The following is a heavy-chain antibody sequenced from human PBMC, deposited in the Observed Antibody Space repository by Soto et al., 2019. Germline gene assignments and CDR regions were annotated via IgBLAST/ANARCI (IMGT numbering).Heavy chain of an antibody. Sequence: GGSLRLSCAASGFTFRSYGMHWVRQAPGKGLEWVAIISFDGSNQYYQDSMKGRFTISRDNSKNTLYLQMDSLRVEDTAVYYCATDGGRGSYSAETFQHWGQGTLVTVSS. J-gene: IGHJ1*01. CDR3: ATDGGRGSYSAETFQH. D-gene: IGHD1-26*01. CDR1: GFTFRSYG. CDR2: ISFDGSNQ. V-gene: IGHV3-30*03.